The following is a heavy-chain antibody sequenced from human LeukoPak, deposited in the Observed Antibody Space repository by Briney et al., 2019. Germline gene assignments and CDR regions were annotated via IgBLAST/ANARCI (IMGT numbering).Heavy chain of an antibody. CDR1: GFTFSSYG. D-gene: IGHD6-13*01. CDR2: ISYDGSNK. Sequence: GGSLRLSCAASGFTFSSYGMHWVRQAPGKGLEWVAVISYDGSNKYYADSVKGRFTISRDNSKNTLYLQMNSLRAEDTAVYYCARDGPAAGTEVDYWGQGTLVTVSS. V-gene: IGHV3-30*03. CDR3: ARDGPAAGTEVDY. J-gene: IGHJ4*02.